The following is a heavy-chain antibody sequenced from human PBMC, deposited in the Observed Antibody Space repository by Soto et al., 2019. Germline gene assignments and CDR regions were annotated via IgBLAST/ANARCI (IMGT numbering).Heavy chain of an antibody. CDR1: GYIFNTYG. Sequence: GASVKVSCKASGYIFNTYGITWVRQAPGQGLEWMGWISAYDGKTNSAQKFQGRVTMTTDTSTTTAYMELRSLRSGDTAVYYCARIALRADFWPTAYYGMDVWGQGTTVTVSS. CDR2: ISAYDGKT. D-gene: IGHD3-3*01. J-gene: IGHJ6*02. V-gene: IGHV1-18*01. CDR3: ARIALRADFWPTAYYGMDV.